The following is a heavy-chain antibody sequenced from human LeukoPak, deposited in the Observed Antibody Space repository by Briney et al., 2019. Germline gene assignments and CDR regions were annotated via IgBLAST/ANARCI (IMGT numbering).Heavy chain of an antibody. V-gene: IGHV4-39*01. CDR3: ARRRDNSRLWTGAFDS. J-gene: IGHJ3*02. CDR2: IYYSGST. Sequence: KTSETLSLTCTVSGGSISSGSYYWGWIRQPPGKGLEWLGNIYYSGSTSYNPSLKSRVTISVDTSKNQFSLKLSSVAAADTAVYYCARRRDNSRLWTGAFDSWGQGTMVTVSS. CDR1: GGSISSGSYY. D-gene: IGHD3/OR15-3a*01.